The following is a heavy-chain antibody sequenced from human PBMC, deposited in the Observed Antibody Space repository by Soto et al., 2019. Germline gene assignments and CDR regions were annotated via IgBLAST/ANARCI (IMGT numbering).Heavy chain of an antibody. CDR1: VGSISSSSYY. D-gene: IGHD3-22*01. V-gene: IGHV4-39*01. J-gene: IGHJ4*02. CDR2: IYYSGST. CDR3: ARHVVYYDSSGYYSELLRYFDY. Sequence: PSETLSLTCTVSVGSISSSSYYWGWILQPPGKGLEWIGSIYYSGSTYYNPSLKSRVTISVDTSKNQFSLKLSSVTAADTAVYYCARHVVYYDSSGYYSELLRYFDYWGQGTLVTVSS.